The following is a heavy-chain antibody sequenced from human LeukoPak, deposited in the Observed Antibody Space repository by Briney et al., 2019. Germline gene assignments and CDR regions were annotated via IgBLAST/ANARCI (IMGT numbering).Heavy chain of an antibody. CDR3: ARAARYCSSTSCYFVY. CDR1: GFTFSSYA. V-gene: IGHV3-30-3*01. D-gene: IGHD2-2*01. Sequence: GGSLRLSCAASGFTFSSYAMHWVRQAPGKGLEWAAVISYDGSNKYYADSVKGRFTISRDNSKNTLYLQMNSLRAEDTAVYYCARAARYCSSTSCYFVYWGQGTLVTVSS. J-gene: IGHJ4*02. CDR2: ISYDGSNK.